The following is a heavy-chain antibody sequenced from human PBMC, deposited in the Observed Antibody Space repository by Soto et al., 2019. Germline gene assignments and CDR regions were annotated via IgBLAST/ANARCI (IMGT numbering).Heavy chain of an antibody. V-gene: IGHV3-21*01. CDR1: GFTFRAYS. Sequence: PGGSRRLSCRSSGFTFRAYSMNGGGQAPGKGLEWVSGIRGFSPYTFYAESVKGRFTISRDNAKNSLYLQMNSLRAEDTAVYYCARDRGYDAHDYYYNAMDVWGQGTTVTVSS. CDR3: ARDRGYDAHDYYYNAMDV. D-gene: IGHD2-15*01. J-gene: IGHJ6*02. CDR2: IRGFSPYT.